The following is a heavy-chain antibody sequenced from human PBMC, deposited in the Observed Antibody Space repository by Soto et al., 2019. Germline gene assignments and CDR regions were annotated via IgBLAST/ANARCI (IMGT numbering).Heavy chain of an antibody. J-gene: IGHJ4*02. CDR1: GFTFSDYY. Sequence: PGGSLRLSCAASGFTFSDYYMSWIRQAPGKGLEWVSYISSSSSYTNYADSVKGRFTISRDNAKNSLYLQMNSLRAEDTAVYYCARGGYGDYGVVFDYWGQGTLVTVSS. CDR2: ISSSSSYT. D-gene: IGHD4-17*01. V-gene: IGHV3-11*06. CDR3: ARGGYGDYGVVFDY.